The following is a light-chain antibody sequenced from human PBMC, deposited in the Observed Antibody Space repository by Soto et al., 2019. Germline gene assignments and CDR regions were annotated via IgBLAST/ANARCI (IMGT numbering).Light chain of an antibody. CDR1: QSVSSSY. Sequence: IVLTQSPGPLSLSPGERATLSCRASQSVSSSYLAWYQQKPGQAPRLLIYGASSRATGIPDRFSGSGSGTDFTLTISRLEPEDFAVYYCQQYCSSPLTFDGGTKVEIK. CDR2: GAS. CDR3: QQYCSSPLT. J-gene: IGKJ4*01. V-gene: IGKV3-20*01.